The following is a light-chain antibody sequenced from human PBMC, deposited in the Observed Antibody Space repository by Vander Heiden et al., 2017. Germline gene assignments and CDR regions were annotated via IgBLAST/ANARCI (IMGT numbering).Light chain of an antibody. J-gene: IGLJ2*01. CDR1: SSNIGAGYD. V-gene: IGLV1-40*01. CDR2: GNS. CDR3: QSYDSSLSVV. Sequence: QSVLTQPPPVSGPPGQRVTISCTGSSSNIGAGYDVHWYQQLPGTAPKLLIYGNSKRPSGVPDRFSGSKSGTSASLAITGLQAEDEADYYCQSYDSSLSVVFGGGTKLTVL.